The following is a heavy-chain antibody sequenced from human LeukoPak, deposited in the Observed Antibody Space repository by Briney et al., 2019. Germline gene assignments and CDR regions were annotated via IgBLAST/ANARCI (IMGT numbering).Heavy chain of an antibody. V-gene: IGHV5-51*01. CDR2: IYPGDSDT. CDR1: GYSFTSYW. D-gene: IGHD2-2*02. CDR3: ARLGAYCSSTSCYTSYNWFDP. J-gene: IGHJ5*02. Sequence: GESLKISCKGSGYSFTSYWIGWVRQMPGKGLEWMGIIYPGDSDTRNSPSFQGQVTISADKSISTAYLLWSSLKASDTAMYYCARLGAYCSSTSCYTSYNWFDPWGQGTLVTVSS.